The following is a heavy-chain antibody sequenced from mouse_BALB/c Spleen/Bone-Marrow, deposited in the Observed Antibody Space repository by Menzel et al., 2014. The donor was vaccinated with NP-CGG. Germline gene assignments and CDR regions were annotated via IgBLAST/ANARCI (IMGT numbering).Heavy chain of an antibody. V-gene: IGHV2-9*02. CDR1: GFSLTSYG. CDR3: AREGSTMITTAFAY. D-gene: IGHD2-4*01. CDR2: IWADGST. J-gene: IGHJ3*01. Sequence: QVQLQQSGPGLVAPSQSLSITCTVSGFSLTSYGVHWVRQPPGKGLEWLGVIWADGSTNYNSALMSRLSISKDNSKSQVFLKMNSLQTDDTAMYYCAREGSTMITTAFAYWGQGTLVTVSA.